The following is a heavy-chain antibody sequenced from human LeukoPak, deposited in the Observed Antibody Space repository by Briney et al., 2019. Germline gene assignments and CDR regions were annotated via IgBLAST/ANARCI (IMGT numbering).Heavy chain of an antibody. CDR1: GFTFSTYT. D-gene: IGHD1-26*01. CDR2: ISYDRNDK. V-gene: IGHV3-30*18. J-gene: IGHJ4*02. Sequence: GGSLRLSCAASGFTFSTYTMQWVRQARGKGVEGVEVISYDRNDKYYADSVKRRFIISRDNSNNTLYLQMNSLRAEDTAVYYCVKHVSRLGAPGYWGPGTLVTVSS. CDR3: VKHVSRLGAPGY.